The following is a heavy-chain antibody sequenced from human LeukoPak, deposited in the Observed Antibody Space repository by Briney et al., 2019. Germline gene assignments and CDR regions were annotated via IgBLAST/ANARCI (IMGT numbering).Heavy chain of an antibody. CDR2: MNPNSGNT. J-gene: IGHJ3*02. D-gene: IGHD2-2*01. CDR3: ARVFRACSSTSCYREYDAFDI. CDR1: GYTFTSYD. V-gene: IGHV1-8*01. Sequence: GASVKVSCKASGYTFTSYDINWVRQATGQGLEWMGWMNPNSGNTGYARKFQGRVTMTRNTSISTAYMELSSLRSEDTAVYYCARVFRACSSTSCYREYDAFDIWGQGTMVTVSS.